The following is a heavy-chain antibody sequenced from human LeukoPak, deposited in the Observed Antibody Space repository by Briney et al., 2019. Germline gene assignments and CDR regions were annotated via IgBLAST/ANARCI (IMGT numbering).Heavy chain of an antibody. J-gene: IGHJ3*02. CDR2: IKQDGSEK. CDR3: ARLLTVAAFDI. Sequence: PGGSLRLSCAASGFTFDDYGMSWVRQAPGKGLEWVANIKQDGSEKYYVDSVKGRFTISRDNAKNSLYLQMNSLRAEDTAVYYCARLLTVAAFDIWGQGTMVTVSS. D-gene: IGHD1-14*01. V-gene: IGHV3-7*01. CDR1: GFTFDDYG.